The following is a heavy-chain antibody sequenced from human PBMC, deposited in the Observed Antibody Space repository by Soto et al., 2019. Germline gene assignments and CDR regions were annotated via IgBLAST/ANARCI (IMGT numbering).Heavy chain of an antibody. CDR3: ARDPWARRGMGGGAIAYYGTEI. CDR2: IYYSGST. CDR1: GGSISSGGYY. J-gene: IGHJ6*02. D-gene: IGHD3-10*01. Sequence: LALTCTVSGGSISSGGYYWSWIRQHPGTGLEWIGYIYYSGSTYYNPSPKSRVTISVDTSKNQFSLKLRSVTAADTAVYYCARDPWARRGMGGGAIAYYGTEIWGQGTTVHVSS. V-gene: IGHV4-31*03.